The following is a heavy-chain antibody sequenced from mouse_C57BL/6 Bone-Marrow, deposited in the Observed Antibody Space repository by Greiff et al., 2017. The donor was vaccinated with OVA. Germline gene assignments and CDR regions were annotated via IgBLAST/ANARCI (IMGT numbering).Heavy chain of an antibody. CDR3: AKPVITTVVTRNWFAY. J-gene: IGHJ3*01. D-gene: IGHD1-1*01. Sequence: EVKLMESGGDLVKPGGSLKLSCAASGFTFSSYGMSWVRQTPDKRLEWVATISSGGSYPYSPESVRGRFPISRDNAATSLYLQMSRLKSEDTAMYYCAKPVITTVVTRNWFAYWGQGTLVTVSA. V-gene: IGHV5-6*01. CDR2: ISSGGSYP. CDR1: GFTFSSYG.